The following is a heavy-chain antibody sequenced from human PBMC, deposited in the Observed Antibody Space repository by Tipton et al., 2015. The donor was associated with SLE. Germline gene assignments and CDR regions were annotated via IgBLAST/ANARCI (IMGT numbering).Heavy chain of an antibody. Sequence: QVQLVQSGGGVVQPGRSLRLSWAASGFTFSIYGMHWVRQAPGKGLEWVAVIWYDGSNKYYADSVKGRFTISRDNSKNTLYLQMNSLRVEDTAMYYCARDTGGCSGGSCYLDWGQGTLVTVSS. CDR2: IWYDGSNK. CDR3: ARDTGGCSGGSCYLD. CDR1: GFTFSIYG. J-gene: IGHJ4*02. V-gene: IGHV3-33*01. D-gene: IGHD2-15*01.